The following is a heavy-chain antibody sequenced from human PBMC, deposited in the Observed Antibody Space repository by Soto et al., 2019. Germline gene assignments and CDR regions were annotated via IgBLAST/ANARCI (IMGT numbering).Heavy chain of an antibody. Sequence: QVQLVQSGAEVKKPGSSVKVSCKASGGTFSSYAISWVRQAPGQGLEWMGGIIPIFGTANYAQKFQGRVTITADESTSTAYVELSSLRSEDTAVYYCVYYNWKGQGIDAFDIWGQGTMVTVSS. J-gene: IGHJ3*02. CDR1: GGTFSSYA. CDR3: VYYNWKGQGIDAFDI. CDR2: IIPIFGTA. V-gene: IGHV1-69*01. D-gene: IGHD1-20*01.